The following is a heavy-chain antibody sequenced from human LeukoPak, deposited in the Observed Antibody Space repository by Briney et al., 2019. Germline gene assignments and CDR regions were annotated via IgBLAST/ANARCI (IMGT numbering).Heavy chain of an antibody. Sequence: GGSLRLSCAASGFTFSNNWMSWVRQAPGKGLEWVSAICGSGGSTYYADSVKGRFTISRDNSKNTLYLQMNSLRAEDTAVYYCAKGDDILGYWGQGTLVTVSS. D-gene: IGHD3-9*01. CDR2: ICGSGGST. V-gene: IGHV3-23*01. CDR3: AKGDDILGY. CDR1: GFTFSNNW. J-gene: IGHJ4*02.